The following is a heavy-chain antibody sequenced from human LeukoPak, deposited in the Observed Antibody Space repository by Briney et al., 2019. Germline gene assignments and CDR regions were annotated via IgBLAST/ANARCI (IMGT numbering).Heavy chain of an antibody. Sequence: SETLSLTCAVYGGSFSGYYWSWIRQPPGKGLEWIGEINHSGSTNYNLSLKSRVTISIDTSKNQFSLKLSSVTAADTAVYYCARVPGDYYGSDYYFDYWGQGTLVTVSS. CDR1: GGSFSGYY. CDR3: ARVPGDYYGSDYYFDY. V-gene: IGHV4-34*01. J-gene: IGHJ4*02. CDR2: INHSGST. D-gene: IGHD3-10*01.